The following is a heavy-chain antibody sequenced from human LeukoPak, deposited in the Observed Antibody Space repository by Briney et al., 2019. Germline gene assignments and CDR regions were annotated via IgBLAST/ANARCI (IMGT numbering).Heavy chain of an antibody. CDR1: GFTFSSCA. J-gene: IGHJ4*02. Sequence: GGSLRLSCAASGFTFSSCAMHWVRQAPGKGLEWLSLISYDGSNKFYSDSVKGRFAISRDNSKNTLYLQMNSLRAEDTAVYYCARGPSGSGDDRNDYWGQGTLVTVSS. D-gene: IGHD5-12*01. CDR2: ISYDGSNK. V-gene: IGHV3-30*09. CDR3: ARGPSGSGDDRNDY.